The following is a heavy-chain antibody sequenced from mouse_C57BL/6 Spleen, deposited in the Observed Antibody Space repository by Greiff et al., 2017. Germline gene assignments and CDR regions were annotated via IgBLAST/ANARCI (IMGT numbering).Heavy chain of an antibody. Sequence: QVQLQQPGAELVRPGSSVKLSCKASGYTFTSYWMHWVKQRPIQGLEWIGNIDPSDSETHYNQKFKDKATLTVDKSSSTAYMQLSSLTSEDSAVYYCAREGYDYDGGFAYWGQGTLVTVSA. D-gene: IGHD2-4*01. CDR1: GYTFTSYW. V-gene: IGHV1-52*01. J-gene: IGHJ3*01. CDR2: IDPSDSET. CDR3: AREGYDYDGGFAY.